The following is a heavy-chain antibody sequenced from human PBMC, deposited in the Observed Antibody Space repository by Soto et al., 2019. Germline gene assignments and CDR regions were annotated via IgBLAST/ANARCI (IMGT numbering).Heavy chain of an antibody. J-gene: IGHJ4*02. Sequence: ASVKVSCKASGYTFTSYYMHWVRQAPGQGLEWMGIINPSGGSTSYAQKFQGRVTMTRDTSTSTVYMELSSLRSEDTAVYYCARVDRTIFGVVYFDYWGQGTLVTVSS. CDR2: INPSGGST. D-gene: IGHD3-3*01. CDR3: ARVDRTIFGVVYFDY. CDR1: GYTFTSYY. V-gene: IGHV1-46*01.